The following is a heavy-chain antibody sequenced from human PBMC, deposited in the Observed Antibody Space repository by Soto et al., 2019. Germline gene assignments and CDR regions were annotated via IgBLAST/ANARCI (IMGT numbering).Heavy chain of an antibody. D-gene: IGHD2-15*01. Sequence: VQSGAEVKKPGASVKVSCKASGDTFISSGISWVRQAPGQGLEWMGWISGYKGDTNYAQKFQGRVTLTTDTSTRTAYMERRSLTPGDTAIYSCARIEYCSGGNCYSAFDIWGQGTLVTVSS. CDR1: GDTFISSG. V-gene: IGHV1-18*01. J-gene: IGHJ3*02. CDR2: ISGYKGDT. CDR3: ARIEYCSGGNCYSAFDI.